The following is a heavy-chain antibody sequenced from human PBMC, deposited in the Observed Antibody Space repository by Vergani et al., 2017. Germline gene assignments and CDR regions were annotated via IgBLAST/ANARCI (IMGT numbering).Heavy chain of an antibody. D-gene: IGHD5-12*01. V-gene: IGHV3-74*02. J-gene: IGHJ4*02. Sequence: EVQLVQSGAEVKKPGESLKISCKGSGYSFTSYWMHWVRQAPGKGLVWVSRINSDGSSTSYADSVKGRFTISRDNAKNTLYLQMNSLRAEDTAVYYCARGEAGGYDGGDYWGQGTLVTVSS. CDR1: GYSFTSYW. CDR3: ARGEAGGYDGGDY. CDR2: INSDGSST.